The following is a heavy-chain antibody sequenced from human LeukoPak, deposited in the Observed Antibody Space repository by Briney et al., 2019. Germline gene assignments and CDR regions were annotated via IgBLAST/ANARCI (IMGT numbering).Heavy chain of an antibody. CDR1: GFTLSNHW. Sequence: GGSLRLSCAASGFTLSNHWITWVRQVPGRGPEWVANVNRGGSETYYLDSVKGRFTISKDNAKYSLYLQMNSLRAEDTAFYHCARNNGMDVWGKGTTVIVSS. J-gene: IGHJ6*04. V-gene: IGHV3-7*03. CDR3: ARNNGMDV. CDR2: VNRGGSET.